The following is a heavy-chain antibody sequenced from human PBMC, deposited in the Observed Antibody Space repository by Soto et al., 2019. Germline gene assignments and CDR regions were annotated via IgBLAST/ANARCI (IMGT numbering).Heavy chain of an antibody. CDR1: GYTFTSYG. CDR2: ISAYNGNT. V-gene: IGHV1-18*01. Sequence: GASVKVSCKASGYTFTSYGISWVRQAPGQGLEWMGWISAYNGNTNYAQKLQGRVTMTTDTSTSTAYMELNSLRAEDTAVYYCAREAPGSPPDYWGQGALVTVSS. D-gene: IGHD3-10*01. CDR3: AREAPGSPPDY. J-gene: IGHJ4*02.